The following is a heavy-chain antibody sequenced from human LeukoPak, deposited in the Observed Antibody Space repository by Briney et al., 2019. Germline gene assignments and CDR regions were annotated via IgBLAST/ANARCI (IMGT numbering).Heavy chain of an antibody. Sequence: GGSLRLSCAASGFTFSTNWMSWVRQAPGKGLEWVANIKEDGSEKYYVDSVKGRFTISRDNSKNTLYLQMNSLRAEDTAVYYCAKDPDCTSGICYAFFDYWGQGTLVTVSS. V-gene: IGHV3-7*03. J-gene: IGHJ4*02. CDR3: AKDPDCTSGICYAFFDY. CDR1: GFTFSTNW. D-gene: IGHD2-8*01. CDR2: IKEDGSEK.